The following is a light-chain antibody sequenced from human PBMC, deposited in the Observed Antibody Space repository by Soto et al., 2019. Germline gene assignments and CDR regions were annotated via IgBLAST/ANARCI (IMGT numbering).Light chain of an antibody. CDR3: QQRET. Sequence: DIQMTQSPSSLSASVGDRVTITCRASQSISSYFNWYQQKPGKAPKLLIYAASSLQSGVPSRFSGSGSGTDFTLTISSLQPEDFATYYCQQRETFGQGTKVDI. V-gene: IGKV1-39*01. CDR2: AAS. CDR1: QSISSY. J-gene: IGKJ1*01.